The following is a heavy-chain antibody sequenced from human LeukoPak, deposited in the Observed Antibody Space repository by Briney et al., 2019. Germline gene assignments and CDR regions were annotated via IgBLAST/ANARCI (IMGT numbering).Heavy chain of an antibody. D-gene: IGHD6-13*01. J-gene: IGHJ6*02. V-gene: IGHV3-53*01. CDR1: GFTVSSNY. CDR3: ARDIRYSSSSALYYYYGMDV. CDR2: IYSGGST. Sequence: GGSLRLSCAASGFTVSSNYMSWVRQAPGKGLEGVSVIYSGGSTYYADSVNGRFTISRGNSKSTLYLQMNSLRAEDTAVYYCARDIRYSSSSALYYYYGMDVWGQGTTVTVSS.